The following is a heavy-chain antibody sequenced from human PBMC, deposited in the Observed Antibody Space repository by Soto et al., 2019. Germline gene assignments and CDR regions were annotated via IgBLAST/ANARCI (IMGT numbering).Heavy chain of an antibody. J-gene: IGHJ5*02. CDR3: ARNTPTYNYYNILTGPDNNWFDP. Sequence: ASVKVSCKASGYTFSNYGISWVRQAPGQGLEWMGWISAYNGSTKYAQKFQGRVTMTRNTSISTAYMELSGLRSEDTAVYYCARNTPTYNYYNILTGPDNNWFDPWGQGTLVTVSS. CDR2: ISAYNGST. V-gene: IGHV1-18*01. D-gene: IGHD3-9*01. CDR1: GYTFSNYG.